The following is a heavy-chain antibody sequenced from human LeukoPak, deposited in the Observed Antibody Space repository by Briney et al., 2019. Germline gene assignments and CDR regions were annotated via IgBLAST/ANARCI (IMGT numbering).Heavy chain of an antibody. CDR3: ASNTGYSYGYPSRFDY. CDR1: GGSISSYY. D-gene: IGHD5-18*01. J-gene: IGHJ4*02. CDR2: IYYSGST. Sequence: SETLSLTCTVSGGSISSYYWSWIRQPPGNGLEWIGYIYYSGSTNYSPSLKSRVTISVDTSKNQFSLKLSSVTAADTAVYYCASNTGYSYGYPSRFDYWGQGTLVTVSS. V-gene: IGHV4-59*01.